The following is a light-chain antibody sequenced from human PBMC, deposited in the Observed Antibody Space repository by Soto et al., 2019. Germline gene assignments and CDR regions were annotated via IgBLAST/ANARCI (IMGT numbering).Light chain of an antibody. J-gene: IGKJ1*01. Sequence: DIVMTQSPDSLSVYLGERAVINCKSRQSIFYSSNNKNYLVWYQQKSGQPPKMLIYWASTRESGVPDRFNGSGSGTDFTLTISNLQAEDVAVYFCQQYFNTPRTFGQGTRVEI. CDR3: QQYFNTPRT. V-gene: IGKV4-1*01. CDR1: QSIFYSSNNKNY. CDR2: WAS.